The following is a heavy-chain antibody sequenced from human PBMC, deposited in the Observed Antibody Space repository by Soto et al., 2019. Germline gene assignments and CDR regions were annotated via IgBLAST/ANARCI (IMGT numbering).Heavy chain of an antibody. Sequence: GGSLRLSCAASGFTFSSYWMSWVRQAPGKGLEWVANIKQDGSEKYYLDPVKGRFTNSGDNAKNSLYLQMNSLRAEDTAVYYCARVPYYDFWSGPYYYYMDVWGKGTTVTVSS. CDR1: GFTFSSYW. D-gene: IGHD3-3*01. J-gene: IGHJ6*03. V-gene: IGHV3-7*01. CDR3: ARVPYYDFWSGPYYYYMDV. CDR2: IKQDGSEK.